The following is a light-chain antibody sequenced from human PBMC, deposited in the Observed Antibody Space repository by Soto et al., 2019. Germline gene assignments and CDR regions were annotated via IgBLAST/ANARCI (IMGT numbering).Light chain of an antibody. CDR3: QSYDSSLSGHVV. CDR1: SSNLGSGFD. V-gene: IGLV1-40*01. J-gene: IGLJ2*01. Sequence: QSVLTQPPSVSGAPGQRVTISCTGSSSNLGSGFDVQWYQQLPGTAPKLLIYYNDNRPSGVPDRFSGSKSGTLASLAITGLQADDEADYYCQSYDSSLSGHVVFGGGTKLTVL. CDR2: YND.